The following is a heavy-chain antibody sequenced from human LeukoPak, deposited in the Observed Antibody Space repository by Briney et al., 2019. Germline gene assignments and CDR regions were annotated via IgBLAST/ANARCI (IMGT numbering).Heavy chain of an antibody. CDR1: GGSISSSSYY. CDR2: IYYSGST. CDR3: ARDPTYSSSWYGGNFDY. V-gene: IGHV4-39*07. D-gene: IGHD6-13*01. J-gene: IGHJ4*02. Sequence: SETLSLTCTVSGGSISSSSYYWGWIRQPPGKGLEWIGSIYYSGSTYYNPSLKSRVTISVDTSKTQFSLQLNSVTPEDTAVYYCARDPTYSSSWYGGNFDYWGQGTLVTVAS.